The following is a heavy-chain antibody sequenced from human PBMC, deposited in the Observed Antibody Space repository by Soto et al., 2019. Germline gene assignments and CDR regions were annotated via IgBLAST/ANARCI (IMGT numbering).Heavy chain of an antibody. V-gene: IGHV3-53*01. CDR2: VYTSGRT. D-gene: IGHD1-1*01. Sequence: EVQLVESGGDLIQPGGSLRLSCAASGFTVTNRYMAWVRQAPGKGLEWVSVVYTSGRTYHADSVKGRFTVSRDISTNMFFLQMNKLSAEDMATYYCARAGFERLYFDQWGRGTLVTVSS. J-gene: IGHJ4*02. CDR3: ARAGFERLYFDQ. CDR1: GFTVTNRY.